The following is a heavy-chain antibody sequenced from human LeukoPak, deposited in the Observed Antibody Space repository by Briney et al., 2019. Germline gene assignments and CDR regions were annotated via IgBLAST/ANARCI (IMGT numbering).Heavy chain of an antibody. CDR1: GFTFSSYA. D-gene: IGHD3-10*01. Sequence: PGGSLRLSCAASGFTFSSYAMHWVRQAPGKGLEWVAVIWYDGSNKYYADSVKGRFTISRDNSKNTLYLQMNSLRAEDTAVYYCARVPGYYGSGSLGYGMDVWGKGTTVTVSS. CDR2: IWYDGSNK. CDR3: ARVPGYYGSGSLGYGMDV. J-gene: IGHJ6*04. V-gene: IGHV3-33*08.